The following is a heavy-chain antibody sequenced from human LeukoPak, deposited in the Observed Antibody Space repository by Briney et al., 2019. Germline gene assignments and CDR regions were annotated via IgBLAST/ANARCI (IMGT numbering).Heavy chain of an antibody. D-gene: IGHD4-17*01. Sequence: GSSVKVSCKASGGTFSSYAISWVRQAPGQGLEWMGGIIPIFGTANYAQKFQGRVTVTADESTSTAYMELSSLRSEDTAVYYCAREPSGDYYFDYWGQGTLVTVSS. CDR1: GGTFSSYA. CDR2: IIPIFGTA. V-gene: IGHV1-69*01. J-gene: IGHJ4*02. CDR3: AREPSGDYYFDY.